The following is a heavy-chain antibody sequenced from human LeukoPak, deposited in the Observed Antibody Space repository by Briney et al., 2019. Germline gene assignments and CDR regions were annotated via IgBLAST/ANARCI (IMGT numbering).Heavy chain of an antibody. CDR2: IKQDGSEK. Sequence: GGSLRLSCAASGFTFSSYWMSWARQAPGKELEWVANIKQDGSEKYYVDSVKGRFTISRDNAKNSLYLQMNSLRAEDTAVYYCARDTMGYSYGYGVVADYWGQGTLVTVSS. V-gene: IGHV3-7*01. D-gene: IGHD5-18*01. CDR1: GFTFSSYW. CDR3: ARDTMGYSYGYGVVADY. J-gene: IGHJ4*02.